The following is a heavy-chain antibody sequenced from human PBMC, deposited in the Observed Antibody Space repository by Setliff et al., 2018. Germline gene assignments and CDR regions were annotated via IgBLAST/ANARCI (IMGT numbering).Heavy chain of an antibody. D-gene: IGHD3-22*01. V-gene: IGHV1-18*01. J-gene: IGHJ4*02. CDR3: AIIGPDSSGYYWIFDN. CDR2: ISAYNGNA. Sequence: GVSVQVSCKVSGGTFSSYGISWVRQAPGQGLEWMGWISAYNGNANYAQKFQGRVTMTEDTSTDTAYMELSSLRSEDTAMYYCAIIGPDSSGYYWIFDNWGQGTLVTVSS. CDR1: GGTFSSYG.